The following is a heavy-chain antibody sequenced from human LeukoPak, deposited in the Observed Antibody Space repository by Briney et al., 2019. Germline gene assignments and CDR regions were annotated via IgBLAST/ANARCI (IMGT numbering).Heavy chain of an antibody. D-gene: IGHD2-15*01. CDR2: ISSSSSYI. V-gene: IGHV3-21*01. Sequence: GGSLRLSCAASGFTFSSYTMNWVRQAPGKGLEWVSSISSSSSYIYYADSVRGRLTISRDNAKNSLYLQMNSLRAEDTAVYYCARDPTPRYCSGGSCYTHYGMDVWGQGTTVTVSS. CDR3: ARDPTPRYCSGGSCYTHYGMDV. CDR1: GFTFSSYT. J-gene: IGHJ6*02.